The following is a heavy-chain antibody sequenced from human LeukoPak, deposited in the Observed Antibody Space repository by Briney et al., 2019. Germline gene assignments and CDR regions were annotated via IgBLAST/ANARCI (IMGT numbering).Heavy chain of an antibody. D-gene: IGHD3-10*01. CDR1: DGSISSGGYY. J-gene: IGHJ3*01. CDR3: ARDVNGFNYGSAFDV. V-gene: IGHV4-61*02. Sequence: SSETLSLTCTVSDGSISSGGYYWSWIRQPAGKGLEWVGRIYPSGGPNYNPSLKSRVTISVDTSKNQFSLKLTSVTAADTAVYYCARDVNGFNYGSAFDVWGQGTMVTVSS. CDR2: IYPSGGP.